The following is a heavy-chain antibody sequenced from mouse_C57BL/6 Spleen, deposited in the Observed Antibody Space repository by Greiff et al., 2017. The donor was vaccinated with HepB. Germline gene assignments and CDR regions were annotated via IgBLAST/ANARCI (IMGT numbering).Heavy chain of an antibody. CDR3: ARSSYDGSSHWYFDV. J-gene: IGHJ1*03. CDR1: GYTFTSYW. CDR2: IDPSDSYT. Sequence: QVQLQQSGAELVKPGASVKLSCKASGYTFTSYWMQWVKQRPGQGLEWIGEIDPSDSYTNYNQKFKGKATLTVDTSSSTAYMQLSSLTSEDSAVYYCARSSYDGSSHWYFDVWGTGTTVTVSS. D-gene: IGHD1-1*01. V-gene: IGHV1-50*01.